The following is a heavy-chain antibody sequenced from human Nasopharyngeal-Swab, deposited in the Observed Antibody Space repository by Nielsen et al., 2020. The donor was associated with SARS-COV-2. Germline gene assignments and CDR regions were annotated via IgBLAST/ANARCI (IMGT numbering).Heavy chain of an antibody. D-gene: IGHD2-2*01. V-gene: IGHV3-53*01. CDR2: IYSGGST. CDR3: ARYCSSTSCYRTSAFDI. Sequence: GESLKISCAASGFTVSSNYMSWVRQAPGKGLEWVSVIYSGGSTYYADSVKGRFTISRDNSKNTLYLQMNSLRAEDTAVYYCARYCSSTSCYRTSAFDIWGQGTMVTVSS. J-gene: IGHJ3*02. CDR1: GFTVSSNY.